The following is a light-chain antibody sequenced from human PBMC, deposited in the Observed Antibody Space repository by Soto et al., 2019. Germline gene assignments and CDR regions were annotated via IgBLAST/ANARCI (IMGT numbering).Light chain of an antibody. Sequence: DIVLTQSPDSLAVSPGERATLPCRASQSVSSNYLAWYQQKPGQAPRLLISGESSRAAGISDKFSGSGSGTDFTLTIRRLEPEEFAVYFCHQYGTFPITVGQGTRREIK. V-gene: IGKV3-20*01. J-gene: IGKJ5*01. CDR3: HQYGTFPIT. CDR1: QSVSSNY. CDR2: GES.